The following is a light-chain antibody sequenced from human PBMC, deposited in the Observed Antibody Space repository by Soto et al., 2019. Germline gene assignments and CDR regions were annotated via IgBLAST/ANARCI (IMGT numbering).Light chain of an antibody. V-gene: IGLV1-44*01. Sequence: QSVLTQPPSVSGTPGQRVTISCAGSSSNIGSNLVNWYQHLPGRAPKLLIYGHNRRPSGVPDRFSGSKSGTSASLAISGLQSEDEAEYYCAAWDDNLSGFYVFGTGTKVNVL. CDR1: SSNIGSNL. J-gene: IGLJ1*01. CDR2: GHN. CDR3: AAWDDNLSGFYV.